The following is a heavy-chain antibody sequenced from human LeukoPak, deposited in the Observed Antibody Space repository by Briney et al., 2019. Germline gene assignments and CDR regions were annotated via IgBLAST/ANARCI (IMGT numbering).Heavy chain of an antibody. CDR2: IYYSGST. CDR3: ARNLYYYILTGRIDY. J-gene: IGHJ4*02. CDR1: GGSISSSSYY. V-gene: IGHV4-39*01. D-gene: IGHD3-9*01. Sequence: SETLSLTCTVSGGSISSSSYYWGWIRQPPGKGLEWIGSIYYSGSTYYNPSLKSRVTISVDTSKNQFSLKLSSVTAADTAVYYCARNLYYYILTGRIDYWRQGTLVTVSS.